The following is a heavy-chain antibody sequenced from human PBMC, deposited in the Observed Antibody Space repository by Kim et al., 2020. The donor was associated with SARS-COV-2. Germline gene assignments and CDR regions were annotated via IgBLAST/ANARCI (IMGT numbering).Heavy chain of an antibody. Sequence: GGSLRLSCAASGFTFSSYAMHWVRQAPGKGLEWVAVIWYDGSNKYYADSVKGRFTISRDNSKNTLYLQMNSLRAEDTAVYYCAKAANYYGSHYGMDVWGQGTTVTVSS. D-gene: IGHD3-10*01. V-gene: IGHV3-33*06. CDR2: IWYDGSNK. CDR3: AKAANYYGSHYGMDV. CDR1: GFTFSSYA. J-gene: IGHJ6*02.